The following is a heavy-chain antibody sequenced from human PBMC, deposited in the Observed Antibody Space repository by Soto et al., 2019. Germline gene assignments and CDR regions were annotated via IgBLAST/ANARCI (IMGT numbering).Heavy chain of an antibody. D-gene: IGHD6-13*01. CDR2: INPSGGST. CDR3: ARAELLIAAAGTGDY. Sequence: ASVKVSCKASGYTFTSYYMHWVRQAPGQGLEWMGIINPSGGSTSYAQKFQGRVTMTRDTSTSTVYMELSSLRSEDTAVYYCARAELLIAAAGTGDYWGQGTLVTVSS. V-gene: IGHV1-46*01. J-gene: IGHJ4*02. CDR1: GYTFTSYY.